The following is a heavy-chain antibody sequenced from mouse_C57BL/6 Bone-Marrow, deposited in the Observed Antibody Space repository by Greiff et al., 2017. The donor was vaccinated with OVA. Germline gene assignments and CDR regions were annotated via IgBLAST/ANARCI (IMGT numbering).Heavy chain of an antibody. Sequence: VQLQQSGPELVKPGASVKMSCKASGYTFTDYNMHWVKQSHGKSLEWIGYINPNNGGTSYNQKFKGKATLTVNKSSSTAYMELRSLTAEDSAVYYCVGGGYPWCAYWGKGTLVTVSA. CDR3: VGGGYPWCAY. CDR2: INPNNGGT. J-gene: IGHJ3*01. D-gene: IGHD3-2*02. CDR1: GYTFTDYN. V-gene: IGHV1-22*01.